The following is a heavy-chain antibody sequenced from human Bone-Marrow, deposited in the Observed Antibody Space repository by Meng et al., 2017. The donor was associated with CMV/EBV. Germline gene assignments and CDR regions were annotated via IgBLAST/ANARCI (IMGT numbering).Heavy chain of an antibody. D-gene: IGHD2-15*01. V-gene: IGHV3-11*04. Sequence: LSLTCAASGFTFSDYYMNWIRQAPGKGLEWVSYIRSSDGTLYYADSVKGRFTISRDNAKNSLFLQMNSLRADDTAVYYCARQGGYCSGSSCYGGYFDYWGQGSLVTVSS. J-gene: IGHJ4*02. CDR2: IRSSDGTL. CDR3: ARQGGYCSGSSCYGGYFDY. CDR1: GFTFSDYY.